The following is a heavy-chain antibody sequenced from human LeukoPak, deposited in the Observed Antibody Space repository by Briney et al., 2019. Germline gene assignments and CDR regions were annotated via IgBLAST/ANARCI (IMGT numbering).Heavy chain of an antibody. CDR2: IKQDGSEK. J-gene: IGHJ4*02. CDR1: GFTFSSYW. D-gene: IGHD2-8*01. V-gene: IGHV3-7*01. CDR3: ARDCTNGVCRPFDY. Sequence: GGSLRLSCATSGFTFSSYWMSWVRQAPGKELEWVANIKQDGSEKYYVDSVKGRFTISRDNSKNSLYLQMNSPRAEDTAVYYCARDCTNGVCRPFDYWGQGTLVTVSS.